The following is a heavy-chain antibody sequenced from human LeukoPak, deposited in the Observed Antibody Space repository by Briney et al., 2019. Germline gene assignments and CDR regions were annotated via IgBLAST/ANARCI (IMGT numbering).Heavy chain of an antibody. CDR2: MEYRGYT. J-gene: IGHJ5*02. D-gene: IGHD3-22*01. CDR1: GGSFSGYY. CDR3: ARGALFYYYDSSGYYYNWFDP. Sequence: NSSDTLSLTCAVYGGSFSGYYWSWIRQPPGKGLEWIGEMEYRGYTNYNPSLKSRVTISVAPSKNQFSLKLSSVTAADTAVYYCARGALFYYYDSSGYYYNWFDPWGQGTLVTVSS. V-gene: IGHV4-34*01.